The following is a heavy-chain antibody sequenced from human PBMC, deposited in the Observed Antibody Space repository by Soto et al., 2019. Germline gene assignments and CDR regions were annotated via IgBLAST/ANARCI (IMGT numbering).Heavy chain of an antibody. CDR2: IYWNDYK. Sequence: ITLKESGPTLVKPTQPLTLTCTFSGFSLTTPGAGVGWIRQPPGKALEWLALIYWNDYKRYSPSLKIRLTITKDTSKNQVVLIMTTMDPVDTATYYCAHRGYGDYPRDNWFDPWGQGVPVIVSS. J-gene: IGHJ5*02. D-gene: IGHD4-17*01. CDR3: AHRGYGDYPRDNWFDP. V-gene: IGHV2-5*01. CDR1: GFSLTTPGAG.